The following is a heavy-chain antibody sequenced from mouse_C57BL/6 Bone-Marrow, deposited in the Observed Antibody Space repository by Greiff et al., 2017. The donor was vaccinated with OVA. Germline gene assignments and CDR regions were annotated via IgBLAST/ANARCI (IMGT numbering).Heavy chain of an antibody. CDR2: IDPEDGDT. CDR1: GFNITDYY. V-gene: IGHV14-1*01. Sequence: EVQLQQSGAELVRPGASVKLSCTASGFNITDYYMHWVKQRPEQGLEWIGRIDPEDGDTEYAPKFQGKATMTADTSSNPAYLQLSSLTSEDTAVYYCTTSGSSHYFDYWGQGTTLTVSS. D-gene: IGHD1-1*01. J-gene: IGHJ2*01. CDR3: TTSGSSHYFDY.